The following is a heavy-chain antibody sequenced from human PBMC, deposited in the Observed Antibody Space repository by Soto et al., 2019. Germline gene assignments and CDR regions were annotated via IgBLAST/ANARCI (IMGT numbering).Heavy chain of an antibody. CDR1: GYTFTSYG. D-gene: IGHD5-18*01. V-gene: IGHV1-18*01. CDR3: ARGAYRIQLWHPVSLDY. J-gene: IGHJ4*02. CDR2: ISAYNGNT. Sequence: QVQLVQSGAEVKKPGASVKVSCKASGYTFTSYGISWVRQAPGQGLEWMGWISAYNGNTNYAQKLQGRVTMTTDTSTSTAYMELRSLRADDTAVYYCARGAYRIQLWHPVSLDYWGPGTLVTVSS.